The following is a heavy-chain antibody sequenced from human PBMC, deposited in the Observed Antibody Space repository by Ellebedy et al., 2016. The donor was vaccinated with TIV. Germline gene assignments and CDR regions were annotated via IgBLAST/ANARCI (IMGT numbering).Heavy chain of an antibody. CDR2: ISGRGERT. CDR3: ATRGHSIGWFAD. J-gene: IGHJ5*02. V-gene: IGHV3-23*01. CDR1: GFIFSDYV. D-gene: IGHD3-22*01. Sequence: PGGSLRLSCATSGFIFSDYVISWVRQPPGKGLEWVSTISGRGERTFAADSVKVRFTISRDFSKRTVYLQMNSLRVEDTAVYFCATRGHSIGWFADWGQGTLVTVSS.